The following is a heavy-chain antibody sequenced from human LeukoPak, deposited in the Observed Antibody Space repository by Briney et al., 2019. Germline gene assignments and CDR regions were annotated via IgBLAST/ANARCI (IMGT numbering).Heavy chain of an antibody. V-gene: IGHV1-18*01. J-gene: IGHJ6*03. Sequence: ASVKVSCKASGYTFTRYGISWVRQAPGQGLEWMGWISTYDGNTNYAQKVQGRVTLTTDTSTSTAYMELRSLRSDDTAVYYCARTRGRDSYHYYYYMDVWGKGTTVTVSS. CDR3: ARTRGRDSYHYYYYMDV. CDR1: GYTFTRYG. CDR2: ISTYDGNT. D-gene: IGHD1-26*01.